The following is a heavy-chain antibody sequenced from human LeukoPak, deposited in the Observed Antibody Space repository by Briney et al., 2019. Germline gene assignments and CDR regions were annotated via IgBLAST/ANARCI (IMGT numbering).Heavy chain of an antibody. V-gene: IGHV3-11*01. CDR3: AGGYSSSWFPNFDY. CDR2: ISSSGSTI. J-gene: IGHJ4*02. CDR1: GFTFSDYY. D-gene: IGHD6-13*01. Sequence: GGSLRLSCAASGFTFSDYYMSWVRQAPGKGLEWVSYISSSGSTIYYADSVKGRFTISRDNAKNSLYLQMNSLRAEDTAVYYCAGGYSSSWFPNFDYWGQGTLVTVSS.